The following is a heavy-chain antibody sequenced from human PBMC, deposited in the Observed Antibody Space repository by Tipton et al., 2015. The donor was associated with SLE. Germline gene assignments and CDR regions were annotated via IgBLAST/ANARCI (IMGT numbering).Heavy chain of an antibody. CDR2: IYYSGST. V-gene: IGHV4-59*01. J-gene: IGHJ3*02. CDR1: GGSISSYY. Sequence: TLSLTCTVSGGSISSYYWSWIRQPPGKGLEWIGYIYYSGSTNYNPSLKSRVTISVDTSKNQFSLKLSSVTAADTAVYYCARVTGGEMARALDIWGQGTMVTVSS. CDR3: ARVTGGEMARALDI. D-gene: IGHD5-24*01.